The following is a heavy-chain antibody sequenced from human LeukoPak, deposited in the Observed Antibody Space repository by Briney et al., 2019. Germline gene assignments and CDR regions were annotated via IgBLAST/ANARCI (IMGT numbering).Heavy chain of an antibody. CDR1: GFTVSSNY. CDR3: ARVVIGNWFDP. J-gene: IGHJ5*02. D-gene: IGHD2-21*01. V-gene: IGHV3-66*01. Sequence: GGSLRLSCAASGFTVSSNYMSWVRQAPGKGLKWVSVIYSGGSTYYADSVKGRFTISRDNSKNTLYLQMSSLRAEDTAVYYCARVVIGNWFDPWGQGTLVTVSS. CDR2: IYSGGST.